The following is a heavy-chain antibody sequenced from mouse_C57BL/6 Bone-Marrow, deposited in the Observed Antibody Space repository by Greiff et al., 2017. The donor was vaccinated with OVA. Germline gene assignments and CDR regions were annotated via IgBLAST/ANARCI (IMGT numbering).Heavy chain of an antibody. CDR2: ISSGGSYT. J-gene: IGHJ2*01. V-gene: IGHV5-6*01. CDR3: ARHDYYGSSYYYFDY. Sequence: VHLVESGGDLVKPGGSLKLSCAASGFTFSSYGMSWVRQTPDKRLEWVATISSGGSYTYYPDSVKGRFTISRDNAKNTLYLQMSSLKSEDTAIYYCARHDYYGSSYYYFDYWGQGTTLTVSS. CDR1: GFTFSSYG. D-gene: IGHD1-1*01.